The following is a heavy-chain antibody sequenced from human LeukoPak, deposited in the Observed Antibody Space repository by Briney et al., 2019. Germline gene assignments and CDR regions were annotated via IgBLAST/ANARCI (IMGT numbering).Heavy chain of an antibody. CDR2: IYTSGST. D-gene: IGHD3-10*01. CDR1: GGSISSGSYY. CDR3: ARGGYYGSGNDFRFDP. Sequence: PSQTLSLTCTVSGGSISSGSYYWRWIRQPAGKGLEWLGRIYTSGSTNYKPSLKSRVTISVDTSKNQFSLKLSSVTAADTAVYYCARGGYYGSGNDFRFDPWGQGTLVTVSS. J-gene: IGHJ5*02. V-gene: IGHV4-61*02.